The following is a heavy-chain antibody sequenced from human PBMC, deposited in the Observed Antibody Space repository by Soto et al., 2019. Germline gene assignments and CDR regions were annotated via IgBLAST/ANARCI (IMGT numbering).Heavy chain of an antibody. CDR2: ISGSGGST. J-gene: IGHJ6*02. CDR3: AKDSAALALTTSDPADYYYGMDV. Sequence: GGSLRLSCAASGFTFNSYAMSWVRQAPGKGLEWVSAISGSGGSTYYADSVKGRFTISRDNSKNTLYLQMNSLRAEDTAVYYCAKDSAALALTTSDPADYYYGMDVWGQGTTVTVSS. D-gene: IGHD4-4*01. V-gene: IGHV3-23*01. CDR1: GFTFNSYA.